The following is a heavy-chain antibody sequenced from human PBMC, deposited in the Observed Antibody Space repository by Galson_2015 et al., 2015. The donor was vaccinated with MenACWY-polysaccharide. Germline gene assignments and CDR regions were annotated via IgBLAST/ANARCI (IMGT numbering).Heavy chain of an antibody. CDR3: AKVRQGRWELHDAFDI. CDR1: GFAFSLYG. CDR2: ISYDGSNK. V-gene: IGHV3-30*18. D-gene: IGHD1-26*01. J-gene: IGHJ3*02. Sequence: SLRLSCAASGFAFSLYGMHWVRQAPGKGLEWVAIISYDGSNKYYADSVKGRFTVSRDDSKNTLYLQMNSLRADDTAVYYCAKVRQGRWELHDAFDIWGQGTMVTVSS.